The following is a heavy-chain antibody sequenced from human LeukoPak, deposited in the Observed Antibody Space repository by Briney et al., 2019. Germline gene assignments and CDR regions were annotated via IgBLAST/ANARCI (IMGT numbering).Heavy chain of an antibody. CDR2: ISSGSTI. V-gene: IGHV3-48*03. CDR3: ARLGHDYGGP. J-gene: IGHJ5*02. D-gene: IGHD4-23*01. Sequence: GGSLRLSCAASGFTFSSYEMNWVRQAPGKGLEWVSYISSGSTIYYADSVKGRFTISRDNAKNSLYLQMNSLRAEDTAVYYCARLGHDYGGPWGQGTLVTVSS. CDR1: GFTFSSYE.